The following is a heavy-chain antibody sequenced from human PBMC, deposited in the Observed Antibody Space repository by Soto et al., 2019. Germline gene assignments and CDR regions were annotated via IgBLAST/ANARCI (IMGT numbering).Heavy chain of an antibody. V-gene: IGHV3-64*01. CDR3: ARGRDSTYDAFDI. CDR1: GFTFSSYA. J-gene: IGHJ3*02. Sequence: EVQLVESGGGLVQPGGSLRLSCAASGFTFSSYAMHWVRQAPGKGLEYVSAISSNGGSTYYANAVKGRFTISRDNSKNTLYLQMGSLRAEDMAVYYCARGRDSTYDAFDIWGQGTMVTVSS. CDR2: ISSNGGST. D-gene: IGHD5-18*01.